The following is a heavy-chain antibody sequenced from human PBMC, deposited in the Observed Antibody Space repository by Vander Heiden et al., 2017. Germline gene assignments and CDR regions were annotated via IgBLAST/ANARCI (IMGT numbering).Heavy chain of an antibody. CDR1: GFFFSFFA. V-gene: IGHV3-23*01. D-gene: IGHD3-10*01. CDR2: ISGSGGST. J-gene: IGHJ4*02. CDR3: AKGENYYGSGG. Sequence: EVQLLESGGGLLQPGGSLRLSFEASGFFFSFFAMSWVRQAPGKGREWVSAISGSGGSTYYADSVKGRFTISRDNSKNTLYLQMNSLRAEDTAVYYCAKGENYYGSGGWGQGTLVTVSS.